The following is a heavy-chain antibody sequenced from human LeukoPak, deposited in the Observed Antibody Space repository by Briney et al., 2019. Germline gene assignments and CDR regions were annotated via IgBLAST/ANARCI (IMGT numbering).Heavy chain of an antibody. CDR2: IYYSGST. CDR1: GGSISSYY. V-gene: IGHV4-59*08. J-gene: IGHJ3*02. Sequence: PSETLSLTCTVSGGSISSYYWSWIRRPPGKGLEWIGYIYYSGSTNYNPSLKSRVTISVDTSKNQFSLKLSSVTAADTAVYYCARVEPTGYAFDIWGQGTMVTVSS. D-gene: IGHD1-1*01. CDR3: ARVEPTGYAFDI.